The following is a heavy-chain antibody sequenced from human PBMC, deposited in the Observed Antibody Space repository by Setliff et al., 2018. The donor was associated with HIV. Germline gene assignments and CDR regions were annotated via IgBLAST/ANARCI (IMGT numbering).Heavy chain of an antibody. D-gene: IGHD7-27*01. CDR1: GYTFISND. CDR3: ARQLSNSLDF. CDR2: MSPNSGDT. J-gene: IGHJ4*02. Sequence: ASVKVSCKASGYTFISNDINWVRQTTGQGLEWMGWMSPNSGDTGYAQNFQGRVTMTRDTSMNTAYMELSNLRFEDTAVYYCARQLSNSLDFWGQGAPVTVSS. V-gene: IGHV1-8*01.